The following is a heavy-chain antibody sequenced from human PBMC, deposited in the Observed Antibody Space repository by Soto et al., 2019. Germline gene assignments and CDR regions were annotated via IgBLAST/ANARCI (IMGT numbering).Heavy chain of an antibody. CDR3: ARGLSALRVGYFQH. CDR1: GGSFSGYY. V-gene: IGHV4-34*01. Sequence: QVQLQQWGAGLLKPSETLSLTCAVYGGSFSGYYWSWIRQPPGKGLEWIGEINHSGSTNYNPSLKSRVTISVDTSKNQFSLKLSSVTAADTAVYYCARGLSALRVGYFQHWGQGTLVTVSS. J-gene: IGHJ1*01. CDR2: INHSGST.